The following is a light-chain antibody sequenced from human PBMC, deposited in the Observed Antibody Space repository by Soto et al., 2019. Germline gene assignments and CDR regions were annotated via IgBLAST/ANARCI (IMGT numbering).Light chain of an antibody. Sequence: DIQMTQSPSTLSASVGDRVTITCRASQSINSWLSWYQQSPGKAPKLLIYHASTLESGAPSRFSGSASGTEFTLTISSLHPDDFATYYCQEYVYSSTFGGGTKVEIK. CDR2: HAS. CDR1: QSINSW. V-gene: IGKV1-5*01. CDR3: QEYVYSST. J-gene: IGKJ4*01.